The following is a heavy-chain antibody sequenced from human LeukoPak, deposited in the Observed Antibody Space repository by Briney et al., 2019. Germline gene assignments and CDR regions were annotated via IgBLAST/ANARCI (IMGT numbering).Heavy chain of an antibody. CDR2: IIPIFGTA. D-gene: IGHD2-2*01. CDR1: GGTFSSYA. J-gene: IGHJ6*03. CDR3: ARALSSTGPGFRSDYYYYYMDV. V-gene: IGHV1-69*05. Sequence: ASVKVSCKASGGTFSSYAISWVRQAPGQGLEWMGGIIPIFGTANYAQKFQGRVTITTDESTSTAYMELSSLRSEDTAVYYCARALSSTGPGFRSDYYYYYMDVWGKGTTVTVSS.